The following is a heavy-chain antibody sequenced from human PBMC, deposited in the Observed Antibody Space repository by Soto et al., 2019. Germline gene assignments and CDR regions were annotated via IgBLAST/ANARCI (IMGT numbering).Heavy chain of an antibody. V-gene: IGHV1-18*01. CDR3: ARADWNAYYFDY. J-gene: IGHJ4*02. CDR2: ISPNNGTT. Sequence: ASVKVSCKASGYTFTSYGINWVRQAPGQGLEWMGWISPNNGTTNYVQKLQGRVTITADESTSTAYMELSSLRSEDTAVYYCARADWNAYYFDYWGQGILVTVSS. CDR1: GYTFTSYG. D-gene: IGHD1-1*01.